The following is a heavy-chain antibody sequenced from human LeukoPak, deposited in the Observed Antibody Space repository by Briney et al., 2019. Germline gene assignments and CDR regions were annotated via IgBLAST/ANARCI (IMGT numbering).Heavy chain of an antibody. CDR1: GFTFSSYA. Sequence: GGSLRLSCAASGFTFSSYAMHWVRQAPGKGLEWVAGISYDGSNKYYADSVKGRFTISRDNSKNTLYLQMNSLRAEDTAVYYCAREGGGGYYDSSGYFDYWGQGTLVTVSS. V-gene: IGHV3-30*04. CDR2: ISYDGSNK. J-gene: IGHJ4*02. D-gene: IGHD3-22*01. CDR3: AREGGGGYYDSSGYFDY.